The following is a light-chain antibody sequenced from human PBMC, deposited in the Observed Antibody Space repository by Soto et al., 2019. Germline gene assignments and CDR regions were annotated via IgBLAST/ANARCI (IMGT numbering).Light chain of an antibody. V-gene: IGKV3-20*01. CDR1: QPVSSNF. CDR2: GVS. CDR3: QQYGSSPLFA. Sequence: ELVLTQSPGTLSLSPGESAALSCRASQPVSSNFLAWYQQKPGQAPRLLIYGVSSRASGIPDRFFGSGSGTDFTLTINRLEPEDFAVYYCQQYGSSPLFAFGPGTEVDLK. J-gene: IGKJ3*01.